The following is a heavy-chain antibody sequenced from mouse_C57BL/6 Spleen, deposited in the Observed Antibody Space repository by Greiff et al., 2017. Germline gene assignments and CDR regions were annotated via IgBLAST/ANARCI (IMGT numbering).Heavy chain of an antibody. J-gene: IGHJ1*03. Sequence: DVQLQQSGPELVKPGASVKMSCKASGYTFTDYNMHWVKQSHGKSLEWIGYINPNNGGTSYNQKFKGKATLTVNKSSSTAYMELRSLTSEDSAVYYCASSPYYYGSSYGYFDVWGTGTTGTVSS. CDR2: INPNNGGT. CDR3: ASSPYYYGSSYGYFDV. V-gene: IGHV1-22*01. D-gene: IGHD1-1*01. CDR1: GYTFTDYN.